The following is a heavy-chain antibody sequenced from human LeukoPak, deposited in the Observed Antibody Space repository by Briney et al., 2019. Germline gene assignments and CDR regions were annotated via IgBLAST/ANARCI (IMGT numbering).Heavy chain of an antibody. J-gene: IGHJ4*02. Sequence: ASVKVSCKASGYTFTSYAMHWVRQAPGQRLEWMGWINAGNGNTKYSQKFQGRVTMTRDTSISTAYMELSRLRSDDTAMYYCARDYCSSTSCLFDYWGQGTLVTVSS. CDR2: INAGNGNT. CDR1: GYTFTSYA. D-gene: IGHD2-2*01. CDR3: ARDYCSSTSCLFDY. V-gene: IGHV1-3*01.